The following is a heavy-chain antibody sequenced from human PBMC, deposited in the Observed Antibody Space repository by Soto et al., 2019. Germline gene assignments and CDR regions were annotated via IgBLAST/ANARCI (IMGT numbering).Heavy chain of an antibody. D-gene: IGHD2-15*01. J-gene: IGHJ4*02. CDR1: GYTFTNYA. CDR3: ARDKIVGGPFDY. Sequence: QVQLVQSGAEVKKPGASVKVSCKASGYTFTNYAMHWVRQAPGQRLEWMGWINAGNGDTEYSRKFQGRVTITRDTSASTTYMELSSLRFEDTAVFYCARDKIVGGPFDYWGQGTQVTVSS. CDR2: INAGNGDT. V-gene: IGHV1-3*01.